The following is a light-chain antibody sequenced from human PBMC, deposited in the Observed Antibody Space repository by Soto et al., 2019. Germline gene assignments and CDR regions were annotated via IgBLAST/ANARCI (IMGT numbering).Light chain of an antibody. CDR2: GAS. CDR1: QSVSSNY. J-gene: IGKJ1*01. Sequence: EIVLTQSPGTLSLFPGDGATLSCRASQSVSSNYLAWYQLKPGQAPRLLIYGASIRATGIPDRFSGSGSGTDFTLTIRRLEPEDFAMYFCHQYGSSPRTFGQGTKVEIK. V-gene: IGKV3-20*01. CDR3: HQYGSSPRT.